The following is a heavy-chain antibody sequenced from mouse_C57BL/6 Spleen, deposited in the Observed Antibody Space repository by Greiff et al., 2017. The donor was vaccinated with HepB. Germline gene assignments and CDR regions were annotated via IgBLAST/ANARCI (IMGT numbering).Heavy chain of an antibody. Sequence: VQLQQSGPELVKPGASVKLSCKASGYTFTSYDINWVKQRLGQGLEWIGWIYPRDGSTKYNEKFKGKATLTVDTSSSTAYMELHSLTSEASAVYFCARAGKSYCNYAGDAMDYWGQGTSVTVSS. V-gene: IGHV1-85*01. J-gene: IGHJ4*01. CDR3: ARAGKSYCNYAGDAMDY. CDR2: IYPRDGST. D-gene: IGHD2-1*01. CDR1: GYTFTSYD.